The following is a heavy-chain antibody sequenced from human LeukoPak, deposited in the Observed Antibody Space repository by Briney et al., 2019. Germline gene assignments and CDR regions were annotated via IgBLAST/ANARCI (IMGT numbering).Heavy chain of an antibody. V-gene: IGHV4-38-2*02. Sequence: SETLSLTCTVSGYSISSGYYWGWIRQPPGKGLEWIGSIYHSGSTYYNPSLKSRVTISVDTSKNQFSLKLSSVTAADTAVYYCAREMAAVAVPFDYWGQGTLVTVSS. CDR3: AREMAAVAVPFDY. CDR1: GYSISSGYY. CDR2: IYHSGST. J-gene: IGHJ4*02. D-gene: IGHD6-19*01.